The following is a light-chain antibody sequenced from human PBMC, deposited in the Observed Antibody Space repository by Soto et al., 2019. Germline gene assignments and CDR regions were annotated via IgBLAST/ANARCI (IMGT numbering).Light chain of an antibody. J-gene: IGLJ3*02. CDR1: SSNIGSNT. CDR2: SNN. Sequence: QSVLTQPPSASGTPGQRVTVSCSGSSSNIGSNTVNWYQQLPGTAPKLLIYSNNQRPSGVPDRFSGSKSGTSVSLAISGLQSEDEADYYCAAWDDSLNGVVIGGGTKVTVL. CDR3: AAWDDSLNGVV. V-gene: IGLV1-44*01.